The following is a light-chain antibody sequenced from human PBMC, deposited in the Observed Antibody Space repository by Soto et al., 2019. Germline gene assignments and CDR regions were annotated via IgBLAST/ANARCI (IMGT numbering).Light chain of an antibody. J-gene: IGKJ2*01. CDR3: QQYNSYSYT. CDR1: QSISYY. CDR2: DAS. Sequence: DIRMTQSPSSLSASVGDSVTITCRANQSISYYLNWYQQKPGKAPKLLIYDASSLESGVPSRFSGSGSGTEFTLTISSLQPDDFATYYCQQYNSYSYTFGQGTKLEIK. V-gene: IGKV1-5*01.